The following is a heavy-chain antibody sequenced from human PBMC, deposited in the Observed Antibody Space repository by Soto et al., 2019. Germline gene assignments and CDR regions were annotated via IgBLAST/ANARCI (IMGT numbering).Heavy chain of an antibody. V-gene: IGHV4-30-4*01. CDR1: GGSISSGDYY. CDR2: IYYSGST. Sequence: SETLSLTCTVSGGSISSGDYYWSWIHQPPGKGLEWIGYIYYSGSTYYNPSLKSRVTISVDTSKNQFSLKLSSVTAADTAVYYCARSPRYSGYEISEFGYWGQGTLVTVSS. J-gene: IGHJ4*02. CDR3: ARSPRYSGYEISEFGY. D-gene: IGHD5-12*01.